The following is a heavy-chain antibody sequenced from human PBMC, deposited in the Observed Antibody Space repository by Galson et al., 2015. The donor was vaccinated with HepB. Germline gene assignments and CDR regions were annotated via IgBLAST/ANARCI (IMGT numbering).Heavy chain of an antibody. CDR1: GYTFTSYA. Sequence: VKVSCKASGYTFTSYAMHWVRQAPGQRLEWMGWINAGNGNTKYSQKFQGRVTITRDTSASTAYMELSSLRSEDTAVYYCARFPGSSMFQRWFDPWGQGTLVTVSS. V-gene: IGHV1-3*01. J-gene: IGHJ5*02. CDR2: INAGNGNT. CDR3: ARFPGSSMFQRWFDP. D-gene: IGHD6-13*01.